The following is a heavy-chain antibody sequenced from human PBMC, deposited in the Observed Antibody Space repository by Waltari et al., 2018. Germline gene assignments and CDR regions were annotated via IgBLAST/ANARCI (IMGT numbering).Heavy chain of an antibody. Sequence: QVQLVESGGGVVQPGRSLRLSCAASGFTFSSYGMHWVRQAPGKVLEWVAVIWYDGSNKYYADSVKGRFTISRDNSKNTLYLQMNSLRAEDTAVYYCARPSGYDRGYYFDYWGQGTLVTVSS. CDR3: ARPSGYDRGYYFDY. V-gene: IGHV3-33*01. CDR2: IWYDGSNK. CDR1: GFTFSSYG. J-gene: IGHJ4*02. D-gene: IGHD5-12*01.